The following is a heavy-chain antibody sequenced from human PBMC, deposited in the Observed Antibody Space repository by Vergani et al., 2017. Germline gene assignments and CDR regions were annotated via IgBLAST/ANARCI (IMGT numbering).Heavy chain of an antibody. CDR2: IQFDGSNQ. CDR1: GFTLSNYD. J-gene: IGHJ4*02. CDR3: AKHFRGWGIDY. Sequence: QVQLVESGGGVVQRGGSLRLSCATSGFTLSNYDMQWIRQGPGKGLEFVAFIQFDGSNQYYADSVKGRFTLSRDFSKTTLYLQKNSLRTDDTATYYCAKHFRGWGIDYWGQGTLVTVSS. D-gene: IGHD3-16*01. V-gene: IGHV3-30*02.